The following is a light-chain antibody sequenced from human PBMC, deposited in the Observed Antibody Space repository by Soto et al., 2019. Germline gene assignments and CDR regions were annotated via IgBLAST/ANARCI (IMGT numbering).Light chain of an antibody. CDR2: AAS. CDR3: QQSYSTLIT. V-gene: IGKV1-39*01. CDR1: QSISSY. Sequence: DIHITQSTSSLSASVGDRVTIIQRASQSISSYLNWYQQKPGKAPKLLIYAASSLQSGVPSRFSGSGSGTDFTLTISSLQPEDFATYYCQQSYSTLITFGQGTRLEIK. J-gene: IGKJ5*01.